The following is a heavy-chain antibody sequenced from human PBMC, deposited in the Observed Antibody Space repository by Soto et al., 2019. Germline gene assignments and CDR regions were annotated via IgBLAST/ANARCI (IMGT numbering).Heavy chain of an antibody. CDR3: ARDDIPGIAVAIYGMDV. Sequence: QPVGSLRLSCAASGFTFSSYGMHWVRQAPGKGLDWVAVIWYDESNIYYADSVKGRFTISRDNSKNTLFLQMNSLRAEDTAVYYCARDDIPGIAVAIYGMDVWGQGTTVTVSS. CDR1: GFTFSSYG. V-gene: IGHV3-33*01. J-gene: IGHJ6*02. D-gene: IGHD6-19*01. CDR2: IWYDESNI.